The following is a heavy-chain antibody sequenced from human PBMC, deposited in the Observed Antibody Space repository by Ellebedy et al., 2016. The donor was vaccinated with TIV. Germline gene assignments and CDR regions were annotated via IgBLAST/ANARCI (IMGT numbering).Heavy chain of an antibody. CDR3: AREPTEGTTRPLDY. Sequence: AASVKVSCKASGYTFTDYYVHWVRQAPGQGLEWMGRINPRGGATFYTQRFQDRITVTRDTSTSTVYMDLSSLRSEDTAVYYCAREPTEGTTRPLDYWGQGSLVTVSS. J-gene: IGHJ4*02. D-gene: IGHD1-7*01. V-gene: IGHV1-46*01. CDR2: INPRGGAT. CDR1: GYTFTDYY.